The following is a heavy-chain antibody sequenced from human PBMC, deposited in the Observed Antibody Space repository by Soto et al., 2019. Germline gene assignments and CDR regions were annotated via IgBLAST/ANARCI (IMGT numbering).Heavy chain of an antibody. J-gene: IGHJ4*02. CDR1: GGSISSGGYY. CDR2: IYYSGST. D-gene: IGHD6-13*01. CDR3: ARESSYSSSRKPGFDY. Sequence: SETLSLTCTVSGGSISSGGYYWSWIRQHPGKGLEWIGYIYYSGSTYYNPSLKSRVTISVDTSKNQFSLKLSSVTAADTAVYYCARESSYSSSRKPGFDYWGQGTLVTVSS. V-gene: IGHV4-31*03.